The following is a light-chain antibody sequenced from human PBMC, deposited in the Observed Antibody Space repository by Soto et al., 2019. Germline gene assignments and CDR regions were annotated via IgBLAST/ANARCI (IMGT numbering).Light chain of an antibody. Sequence: DIQMTQSPSSLSAYVGYIVTITCRASQSISSYLNWYQQKPGKAPKLLIYAASSLQSGVPSRFSGSGSGTDFTLTISSLQPEDFATYYCQQSYSTPLTFGGGTKVDIK. J-gene: IGKJ4*01. CDR2: AAS. V-gene: IGKV1-39*01. CDR1: QSISSY. CDR3: QQSYSTPLT.